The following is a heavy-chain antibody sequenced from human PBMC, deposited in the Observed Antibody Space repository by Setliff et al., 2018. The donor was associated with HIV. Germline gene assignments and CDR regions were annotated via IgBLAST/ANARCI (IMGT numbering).Heavy chain of an antibody. V-gene: IGHV4-30-4*08. CDR2: IYYSGSA. J-gene: IGHJ4*02. Sequence: PSETLSLTCTVSGGSISSGDYFLSWIRQAPGKGLEWIGCIYYSGSAYYNPSLQRRVTISADTSKNQFSLKLSSVTAADTAVYYCASTGYSSGWSFDYWGQGTLVTVSS. CDR1: GGSISSGDYF. CDR3: ASTGYSSGWSFDY. D-gene: IGHD6-19*01.